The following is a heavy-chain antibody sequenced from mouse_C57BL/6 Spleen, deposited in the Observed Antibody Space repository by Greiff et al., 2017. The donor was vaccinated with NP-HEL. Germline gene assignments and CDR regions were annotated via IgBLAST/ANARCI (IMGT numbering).Heavy chain of an antibody. CDR1: GFSLTSYG. CDR3: SKHDYDGSSYGCAY. CDR2: IGGGGST. V-gene: IGHV2-9*01. D-gene: IGHD1-1*01. Sequence: QVQLKESGPGLVAPSQSLSITCTVSGFSLTSYGVDWVRQPPGQGLEWLGGIGGGGSTNYNSALMSRLSISKANSKSQVFLKMNSLHTDYTAMSNCSKHDYDGSSYGCAYWGQGPLVTVSA. J-gene: IGHJ3*01.